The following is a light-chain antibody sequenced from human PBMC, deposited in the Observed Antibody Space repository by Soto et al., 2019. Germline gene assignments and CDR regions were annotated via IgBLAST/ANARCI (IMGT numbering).Light chain of an antibody. CDR3: NSYTTSSTLV. Sequence: SALNQPASVSGSPGQSITISCTGTSSDVGTYKYVSWYQQHPGKAPKLMIYDVSNRPSGVSNRFSGSKSGNTASLTISGLQAEDEADYYCNSYTTSSTLVFGTGTKVTVL. CDR2: DVS. J-gene: IGLJ1*01. CDR1: SSDVGTYKY. V-gene: IGLV2-14*03.